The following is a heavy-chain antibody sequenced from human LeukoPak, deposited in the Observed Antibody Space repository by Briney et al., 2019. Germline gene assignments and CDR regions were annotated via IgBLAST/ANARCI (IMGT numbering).Heavy chain of an antibody. Sequence: VKVSCKASGYTFSDYYMHWVQQAPGKGLEWMGRVDPEDGETIYAEMFQGRVTITADTSTATAYMELSSLRSDDTAVYYCATDTISNYHYYMDVWGKGTTVTVSS. J-gene: IGHJ6*03. V-gene: IGHV1-69-2*01. CDR3: ATDTISNYHYYMDV. CDR1: GYTFSDYY. D-gene: IGHD3-10*01. CDR2: VDPEDGET.